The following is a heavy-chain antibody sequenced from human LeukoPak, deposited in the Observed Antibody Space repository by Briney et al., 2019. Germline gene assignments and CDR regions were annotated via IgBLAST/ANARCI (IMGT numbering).Heavy chain of an antibody. CDR2: ISYDGSNT. CDR1: GFTFSSYG. CDR3: AKPYYYGSRGYMDY. D-gene: IGHD3-10*01. J-gene: IGHJ4*02. Sequence: GRSLRLSCAASGFTFSSYGMHWVRQAPGKGLEWVAVISYDGSNTYYADSVKGRFTISRDNSKNMLYLQMNSLRAEDTAVYYCAKPYYYGSRGYMDYWGQGTLVTVSS. V-gene: IGHV3-30*18.